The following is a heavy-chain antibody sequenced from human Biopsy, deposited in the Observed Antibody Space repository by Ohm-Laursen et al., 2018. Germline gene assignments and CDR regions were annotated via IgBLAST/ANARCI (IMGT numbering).Heavy chain of an antibody. J-gene: IGHJ4*02. CDR3: ARHSFGSGRDF. V-gene: IGHV4-34*01. D-gene: IGHD3-10*01. CDR2: INHSGST. CDR1: GESFSGYY. Sequence: SDTLSLTCAVYGESFSGYYWTWIRQPPGKGLEWIGEINHSGSTDYNPSLKSRFTISVDTSKNHFSLRMSSLTAADTAVYYCARHSFGSGRDFWGQGTLVTVSS.